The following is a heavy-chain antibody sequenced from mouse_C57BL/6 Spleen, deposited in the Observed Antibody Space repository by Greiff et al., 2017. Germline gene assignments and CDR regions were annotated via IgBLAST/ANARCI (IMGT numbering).Heavy chain of an antibody. D-gene: IGHD2-2*01. J-gene: IGHJ4*01. V-gene: IGHV1-64*01. Sequence: VQLLQPGAELVKPGASVKLSCKASGYTFTSYWMHWVQQRPGQGLEWIGMIHTNSGSTNYHEQFKSKATLTVDKSSSTAYLQLSSLTSEDTSVYYCARSPNSNCDGYVDYSIDYWGQGTTVTVSS. CDR2: IHTNSGST. CDR1: GYTFTSYW. CDR3: ARSPNSNCDGYVDYSIDY.